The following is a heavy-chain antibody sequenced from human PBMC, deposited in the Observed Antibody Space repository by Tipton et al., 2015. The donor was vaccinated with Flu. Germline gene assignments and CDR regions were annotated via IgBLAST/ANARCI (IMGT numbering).Heavy chain of an antibody. D-gene: IGHD3-10*01. CDR3: AGSLWGYFDN. CDR2: INKDGSET. V-gene: IGHV3-7*01. Sequence: QLVQSGGGLIQPGGSLRLSCAASGFIFSSYWMSWVRQAPGKGLEWVASINKDGSETYYVDSVKGRFTISRDNAKNSLFLQMNSLRAEDTAVYYCAGSLWGYFDNWGQGTLVTVSS. J-gene: IGHJ4*02. CDR1: GFIFSSYW.